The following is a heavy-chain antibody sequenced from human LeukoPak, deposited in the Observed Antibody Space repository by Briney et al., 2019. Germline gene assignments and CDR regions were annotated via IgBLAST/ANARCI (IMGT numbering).Heavy chain of an antibody. D-gene: IGHD3-22*01. CDR1: GYTFTSYD. CDR2: MNPNSGNT. CDR3: ARVGDYYDRSAWALDDDY. V-gene: IGHV1-8*02. J-gene: IGHJ4*02. Sequence: ASVKVSCKASGYTFTSYDINWVRQATGQGLEWMGWMNPNSGNTGYAQKFQGRVTMTRNTSISTAYMELSSLRSEDTAVYYCARVGDYYDRSAWALDDDYWCQGTLVTVSS.